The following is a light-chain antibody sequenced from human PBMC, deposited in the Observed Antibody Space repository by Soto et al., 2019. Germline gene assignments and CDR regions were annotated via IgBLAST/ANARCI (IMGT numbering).Light chain of an antibody. CDR3: SSYTSSSTVV. V-gene: IGLV2-14*01. J-gene: IGLJ2*01. CDR1: SGDVGGYNY. CDR2: EVS. Sequence: QSALTQPASVSGSPGQSITFSCTGTSGDVGGYNYVSGYQQHPGKAPKLMIYEVSNRPSGVSNRFSGSKSGNTASLTISGLQAEDEADYYCSSYTSSSTVVFGGGTKLTVL.